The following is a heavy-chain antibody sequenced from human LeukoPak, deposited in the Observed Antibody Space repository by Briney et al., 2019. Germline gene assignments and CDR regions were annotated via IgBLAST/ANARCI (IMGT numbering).Heavy chain of an antibody. J-gene: IGHJ6*03. CDR1: VFTFSIYE. CDR2: ISSSGSTI. CDR3: ARKPRIAVAGTDNYYMDV. D-gene: IGHD6-19*01. Sequence: GVSLTLSCAASVFTFSIYEMNWVRQAPGKGLEWVSYISSSGSTIYYADSVKGRFTISRDNAKNSLHLKMNSLRAEDTAVYYCARKPRIAVAGTDNYYMDVWGKGTTVTISS. V-gene: IGHV3-48*03.